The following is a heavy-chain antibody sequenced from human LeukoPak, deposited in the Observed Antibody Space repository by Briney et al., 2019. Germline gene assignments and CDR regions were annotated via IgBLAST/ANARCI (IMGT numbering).Heavy chain of an antibody. J-gene: IGHJ4*02. CDR1: GGSISSYY. D-gene: IGHD2-15*01. V-gene: IGHV4-59*12. CDR3: ARGSQSLGYCSGGSCRAKVFDY. CDR2: IYYSGST. Sequence: SETLSLTCTVSGGSISSYYWSWIRQPPGRGLEWIGYIYYSGSTNYNPSLKSRVTISVDTSKNQFSLKLSSVTAADAAVYYCARGSQSLGYCSGGSCRAKVFDYWGQGTLVTVSS.